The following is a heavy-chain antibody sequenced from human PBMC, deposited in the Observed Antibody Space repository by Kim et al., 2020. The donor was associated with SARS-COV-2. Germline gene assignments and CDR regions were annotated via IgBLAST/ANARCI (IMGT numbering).Heavy chain of an antibody. CDR3: ASIPGVYSSSWYGGGFYYYYGMDV. Sequence: SETLSLTCTVSGGSISSGGYYWSWIRQHPGKGLEWIGYIYYSGSTYYNPSLKSRVTISVDTSKNQFSLKLSSVTAADTAVYYCASIPGVYSSSWYGGGFYYYYGMDVWGQGTTVTVSS. J-gene: IGHJ6*02. CDR1: GGSISSGGYY. V-gene: IGHV4-31*03. D-gene: IGHD6-13*01. CDR2: IYYSGST.